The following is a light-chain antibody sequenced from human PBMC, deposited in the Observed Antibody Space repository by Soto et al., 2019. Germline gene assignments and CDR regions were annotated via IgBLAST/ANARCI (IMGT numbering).Light chain of an antibody. V-gene: IGLV1-47*01. Sequence: QSVLTQPPSASGTPGQRVTISCSGSSSNIGSKYVYWYQQLPGTAPKLLIYRNNQRPSGVPDRFSGSKSGTSASLAISGLRSEDEADYYCAAWDANVGGPAFSGGTKVTV. CDR1: SSNIGSKY. J-gene: IGLJ2*01. CDR2: RNN. CDR3: AAWDANVGGPA.